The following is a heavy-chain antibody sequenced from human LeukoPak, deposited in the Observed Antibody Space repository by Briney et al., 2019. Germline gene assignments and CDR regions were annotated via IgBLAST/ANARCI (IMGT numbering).Heavy chain of an antibody. CDR1: GFSFSSFG. CDR3: DPLGKDASNDTHYK. V-gene: IGHV3-64D*09. D-gene: IGHD5-24*01. J-gene: IGHJ4*02. CDR2: IAASWGNT. Sequence: GESLRLSCLVSGFSFSSFGMNWVRQTPGKGLEFVSAIAASWGNTYYTASAKGGFTISRDNSKNILFLQMCSLRPEDTAIYYCDPLGKDASNDTHYKWGQGTLVTVSS.